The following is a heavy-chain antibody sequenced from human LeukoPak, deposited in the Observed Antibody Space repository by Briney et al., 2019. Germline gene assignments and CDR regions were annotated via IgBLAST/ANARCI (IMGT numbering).Heavy chain of an antibody. Sequence: SETLSLTCAVYGGSFSGYYWSWIRQPPGKGLEWIGEINHSGSTNYNPPLKSRVTISVDTSKNQCSLKLSSVTAADTAVYYCASSIAVAGPFDYWGQGTLVTVSS. CDR3: ASSIAVAGPFDY. V-gene: IGHV4-34*01. CDR1: GGSFSGYY. J-gene: IGHJ4*02. D-gene: IGHD6-19*01. CDR2: INHSGST.